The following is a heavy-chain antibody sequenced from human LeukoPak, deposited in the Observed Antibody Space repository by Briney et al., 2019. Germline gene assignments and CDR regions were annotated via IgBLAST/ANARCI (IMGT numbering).Heavy chain of an antibody. V-gene: IGHV3-53*01. CDR1: GFTVSSNY. D-gene: IGHD2-15*01. Sequence: PGGSLRLSCAASGFTVSSNYMSWVRQAPGKGLEWVSVIYSGGSTYYADSVKGRFTISRDNAKNSLYLQMNSLRAEDTAVYYCARDRVTLVVAATPDAFDIWGQGTMVTVSS. CDR3: ARDRVTLVVAATPDAFDI. J-gene: IGHJ3*02. CDR2: IYSGGST.